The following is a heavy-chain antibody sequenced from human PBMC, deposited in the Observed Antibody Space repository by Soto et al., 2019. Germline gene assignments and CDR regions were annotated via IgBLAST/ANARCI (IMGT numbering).Heavy chain of an antibody. CDR1: GYSSAGYW. D-gene: IGHD3-22*01. V-gene: IGHV5-10-1*01. CDR3: ARQIYDSDTGPNFQYYFDS. CDR2: IDPSDSQT. Sequence: GESLKISCKGSGYSSAGYWITWVRQKPGKGLEWMGRIDPSDSQTYYSPSFRGHVTISVTKSITTVFLQWSSLRASDTAMYYCARQIYDSDTGPNFQYYFDSWGQGTPVTVSS. J-gene: IGHJ4*02.